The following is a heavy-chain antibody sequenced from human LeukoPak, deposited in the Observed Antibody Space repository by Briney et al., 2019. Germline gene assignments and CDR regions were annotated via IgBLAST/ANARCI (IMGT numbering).Heavy chain of an antibody. V-gene: IGHV5-51*01. CDR2: IYPGDSDT. Sequence: GESLKISCKGSGYSFSTYWIGWVRQMPGXGLEWMGIIYPGDSDTRYSPSFQGQVTISADKSISTAYLQWSSLKASDTAMYYCTRARYCSGGSCYAEYWGQGTLVTVSS. CDR1: GYSFSTYW. D-gene: IGHD2-15*01. J-gene: IGHJ4*02. CDR3: TRARYCSGGSCYAEY.